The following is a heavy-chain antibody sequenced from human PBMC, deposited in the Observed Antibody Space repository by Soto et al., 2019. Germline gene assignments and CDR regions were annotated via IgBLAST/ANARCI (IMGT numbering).Heavy chain of an antibody. J-gene: IGHJ4*02. CDR1: GFTVSSNY. D-gene: IGHD4-17*01. CDR3: AREGYGDYGVHYFGY. V-gene: IGHV3-53*01. Sequence: PGGSLRLSCAASGFTVSSNYMSWVRQAPGKGLEWVSVIYSGGSTYYADSVKGRFTISRDNSKNTLYLQMNSLRAEDTAVYYCAREGYGDYGVHYFGYWGQGTLVTVSS. CDR2: IYSGGST.